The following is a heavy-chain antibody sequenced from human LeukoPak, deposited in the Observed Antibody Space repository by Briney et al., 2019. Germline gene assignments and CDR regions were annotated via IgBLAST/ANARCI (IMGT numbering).Heavy chain of an antibody. CDR1: GGSISSYY. D-gene: IGHD6-6*01. CDR3: ARSQYSSSPYYVD. V-gene: IGHV4-59*01. CDR2: IYYSGT. Sequence: SETLSLTCAVSGGSISSYYWTWIRQPPGKGLEWIGYIYYSGTKYNPSIKGRVTISQDTSRNQFSLRLSSVSAADSATYYCARSQYSSSPYYVDWGQGTLVTVSS. J-gene: IGHJ4*02.